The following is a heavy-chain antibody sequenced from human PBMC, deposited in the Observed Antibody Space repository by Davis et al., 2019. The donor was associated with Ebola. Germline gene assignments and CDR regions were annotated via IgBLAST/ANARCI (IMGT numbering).Heavy chain of an antibody. CDR1: GFTFSSYW. J-gene: IGHJ4*02. V-gene: IGHV3-30-3*01. CDR3: ARKTTLYFDY. CDR2: ISYDGSNK. D-gene: IGHD4-17*01. Sequence: GESLKISCAASGFTFSSYWMHWVRQAPGKGLEWVAVISYDGSNKYYADSVKGRFTISRDNSKNTLYLQMNSLRAEDTAVYYCARKTTLYFDYWGQGTLVTVSS.